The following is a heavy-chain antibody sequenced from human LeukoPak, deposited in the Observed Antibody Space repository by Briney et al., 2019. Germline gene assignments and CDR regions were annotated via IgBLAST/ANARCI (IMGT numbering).Heavy chain of an antibody. D-gene: IGHD5-18*01. J-gene: IGHJ5*02. CDR2: ISSSSSYI. CDR1: GFTFSSYS. Sequence: GGSLRLSCAASGFTFSSYSRNWVRQAPGKGLEWVSSISSSSSYIYYADSVKGRFTISRDNAKNSLYLQMNSLRAEDTAVYYCASSGYSYGDAWFDPWGQGTLVTVSS. CDR3: ASSGYSYGDAWFDP. V-gene: IGHV3-21*01.